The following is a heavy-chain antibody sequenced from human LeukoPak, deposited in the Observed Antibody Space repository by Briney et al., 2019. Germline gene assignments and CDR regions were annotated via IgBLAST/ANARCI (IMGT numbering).Heavy chain of an antibody. J-gene: IGHJ5*02. CDR2: INTNTGNP. CDR1: GYTFTSYA. CDR3: ARGGPKPGLLWFGESKNWFDP. V-gene: IGHV7-4-1*02. Sequence: GASVKVSCKASGYTFTSYAMNWVRQAPGQGLEWMGWINTNTGNPTYAQGFTGRSVFSLDTSVSTAYLQISRLKAEDTAVYYCARGGPKPGLLWFGESKNWFDPWGQGTLVTVSS. D-gene: IGHD3-10*01.